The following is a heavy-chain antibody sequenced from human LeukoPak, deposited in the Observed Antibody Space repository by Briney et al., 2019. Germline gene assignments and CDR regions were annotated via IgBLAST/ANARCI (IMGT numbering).Heavy chain of an antibody. CDR3: ARVPTLAGDSSGYYYYYGMDV. V-gene: IGHV3-30-3*01. CDR2: ISYDGSNK. J-gene: IGHJ6*02. D-gene: IGHD3-22*01. Sequence: GRSLRLSCAASGFTFSSYAMHWVRQAPGKGLEWVAVISYDGSNKYYADSVRGRFTISRDNSKNTLYLQTNSLRAEDTAVYYCARVPTLAGDSSGYYYYYGMDVWGQGTTVTVSS. CDR1: GFTFSSYA.